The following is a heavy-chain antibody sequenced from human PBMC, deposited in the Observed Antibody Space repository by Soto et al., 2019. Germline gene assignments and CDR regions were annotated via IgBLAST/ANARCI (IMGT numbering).Heavy chain of an antibody. D-gene: IGHD2-21*02. Sequence: ASVTVSCQASGGTFSSYAISWVRQAPGQRLEWMGWINAGNGNTKYSQKFQGRVTITRDTSASTAYMELSSLRSEDTAVYYCARSIVVVTALDYWGQGTLVTVSS. CDR1: GGTFSSYA. V-gene: IGHV1-3*01. CDR2: INAGNGNT. J-gene: IGHJ4*02. CDR3: ARSIVVVTALDY.